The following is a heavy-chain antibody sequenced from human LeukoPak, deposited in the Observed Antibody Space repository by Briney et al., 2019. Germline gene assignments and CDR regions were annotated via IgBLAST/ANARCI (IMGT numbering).Heavy chain of an antibody. D-gene: IGHD3-3*01. Sequence: GGSLRLSCAASGFTFSSSAMTWVRQAPGKGLGWVSAISGSDGSTYYADSVKGRFTISRDNSKNTLYLQMNSLRAEDTAVYYCARDRSSRYYDFWSGYLFDYWGQGTLVTVSS. V-gene: IGHV3-23*01. J-gene: IGHJ4*02. CDR1: GFTFSSSA. CDR2: ISGSDGST. CDR3: ARDRSSRYYDFWSGYLFDY.